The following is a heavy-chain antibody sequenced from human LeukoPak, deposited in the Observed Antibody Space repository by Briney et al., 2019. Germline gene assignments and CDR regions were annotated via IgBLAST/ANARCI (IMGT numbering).Heavy chain of an antibody. CDR1: GGSISSGGYY. J-gene: IGHJ6*02. D-gene: IGHD5-12*01. Sequence: SETLSLTCTVSGGSISSGGYYWSWVRQHPGKGLEWIGYIYYSGSTYYNPSLKSRVTISVDTSKNQFSLKLSSVTAADTAVYYCTRGYSGYVYYYYYGMDVWGQGTTVTVSS. CDR3: TRGYSGYVYYYYYGMDV. V-gene: IGHV4-31*03. CDR2: IYYSGST.